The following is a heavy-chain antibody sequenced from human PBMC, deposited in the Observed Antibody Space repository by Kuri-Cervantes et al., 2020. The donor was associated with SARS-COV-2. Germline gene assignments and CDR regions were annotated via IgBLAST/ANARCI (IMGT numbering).Heavy chain of an antibody. V-gene: IGHV3-74*01. CDR3: ARDAVELLWFRELSPYYYYYYMDV. CDR1: GFTFSSYG. J-gene: IGHJ6*03. D-gene: IGHD3-10*01. CDR2: INSDGSST. Sequence: GESLKISCAASGFTFSSYGMHWVRQAPGKGLVWVSRINSDGSSTSYADSVKGRFTISRDNAKNTLYLQMNSLRAEDTAVYYCARDAVELLWFRELSPYYYYYYMDVWGKGTTVTVSS.